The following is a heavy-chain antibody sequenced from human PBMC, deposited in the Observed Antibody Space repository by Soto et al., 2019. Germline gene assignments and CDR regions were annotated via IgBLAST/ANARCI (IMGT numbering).Heavy chain of an antibody. V-gene: IGHV5-51*01. Sequence: GEALKISCNGSGYTFTSYCIGWVRQMPGEGLDWLWVIYPGDSDTRYSPSFQGQVTISADKSINTAYLQWGSLKASDSAIYYCARSAGNAGRFSEYWGQGPLVTVSS. J-gene: IGHJ4*02. CDR3: ARSAGNAGRFSEY. CDR1: GYTFTSYC. CDR2: IYPGDSDT. D-gene: IGHD2-15*01.